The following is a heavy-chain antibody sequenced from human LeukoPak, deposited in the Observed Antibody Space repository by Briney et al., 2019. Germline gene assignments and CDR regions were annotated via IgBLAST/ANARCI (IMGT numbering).Heavy chain of an antibody. CDR3: PSGYDMDY. V-gene: IGHV3-23*01. J-gene: IGHJ4*02. CDR1: GFTFSSYA. Sequence: PGGSLRLSCAASGFTFSSYAMSWVRQAPGNGLEWVSAISGSGGSTYYADSVKSRFTISRDNSKNTLYLQMNSLRAEDTAVYYCPSGYDMDYWGQGTLVTVSS. CDR2: ISGSGGST. D-gene: IGHD5-12*01.